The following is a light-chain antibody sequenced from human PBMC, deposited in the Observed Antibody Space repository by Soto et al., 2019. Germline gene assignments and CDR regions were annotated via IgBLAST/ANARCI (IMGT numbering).Light chain of an antibody. CDR3: QQYDNSPIT. CDR1: QSISSSL. Sequence: EIVMTHSPVTLSFSPVERASLPCGASQSISSSLLAWYQQKPGQAPRLLIYGASSRATGIPDRFSGTGSETDFTLTISRLEPEDFAVYYCQQYDNSPITFGQGTRLEIK. J-gene: IGKJ5*01. V-gene: IGKV3-20*01. CDR2: GAS.